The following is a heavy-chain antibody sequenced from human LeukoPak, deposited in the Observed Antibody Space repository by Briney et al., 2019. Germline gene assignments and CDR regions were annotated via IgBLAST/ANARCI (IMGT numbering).Heavy chain of an antibody. V-gene: IGHV3-30*18. CDR2: ISYDGSNK. Sequence: PGGSLRLSCAASGFTFSSYGMHWVRQAPGKGLEWVAVISYDGSNKYYADSVKGRFTISRDNSKNTLYLQMNSLRAEDTAVYYCAKDKYLGDYYDSSGPFDYWGQGTLVTVSS. J-gene: IGHJ4*02. CDR3: AKDKYLGDYYDSSGPFDY. D-gene: IGHD3-22*01. CDR1: GFTFSSYG.